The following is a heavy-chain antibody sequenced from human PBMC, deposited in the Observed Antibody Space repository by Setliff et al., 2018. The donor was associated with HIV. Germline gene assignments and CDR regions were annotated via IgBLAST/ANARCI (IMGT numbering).Heavy chain of an antibody. D-gene: IGHD2-15*01. Sequence: SETLSLTCFVSGVSISDHYWGWIRQPPGKGLEWIGYIYSSGTTQYNPSLKSRVTISLDTSRNQFSLKLASVTAADTAVYVCAGDYAGSGRPFDYWGQGLSVTVSS. CDR1: GVSISDHY. CDR3: AGDYAGSGRPFDY. J-gene: IGHJ4*02. V-gene: IGHV4-4*09. CDR2: IYSSGTT.